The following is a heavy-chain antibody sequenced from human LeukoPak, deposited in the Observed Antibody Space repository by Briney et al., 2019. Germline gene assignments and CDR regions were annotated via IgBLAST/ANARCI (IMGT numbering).Heavy chain of an antibody. CDR2: IYYSGST. CDR1: GGSISSYY. J-gene: IGHJ3*02. D-gene: IGHD3-3*01. Sequence: TSETLSLTCTVSGGSISSYYWSWIRQPPGKGLEWIGYIYYSGSTYYNPSLKSRVTISVDTSKNQFSLKLSSVTAADTAVYYCARAVYDFWSGYYIKDAFDIWGQGTMVTVSS. V-gene: IGHV4-59*01. CDR3: ARAVYDFWSGYYIKDAFDI.